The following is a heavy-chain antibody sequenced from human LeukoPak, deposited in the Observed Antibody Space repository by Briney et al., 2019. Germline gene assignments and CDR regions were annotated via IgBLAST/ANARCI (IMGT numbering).Heavy chain of an antibody. CDR2: IYYSGST. V-gene: IGHV4-59*12. J-gene: IGHJ4*02. D-gene: IGHD3-10*01. CDR1: GGSISSYY. CDR3: ASGTRGGEAYFDY. Sequence: PSETLSLTCTVSGGSISSYYWSWIRQPPGKGLEWIGYIYYSGSTNYNPSLKSRVTISVDTSKNQFSLKLSSVTAADTAVYYCASGTRGGEAYFDYWGQGTLVTVSS.